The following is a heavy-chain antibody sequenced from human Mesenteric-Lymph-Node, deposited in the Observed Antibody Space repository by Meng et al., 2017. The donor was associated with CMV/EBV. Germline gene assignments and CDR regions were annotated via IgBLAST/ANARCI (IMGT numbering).Heavy chain of an antibody. CDR3: ADSKLGWYGMDV. Sequence: SVKVSCKASGSTFSNYGISWVRQAPGQGLEWMGGIIPILGIANYAQKFQGRVTITADKSTSTAYMELSSLRSEDTAVYYCADSKLGWYGMDVWGQGTTVTVSS. J-gene: IGHJ6*02. D-gene: IGHD7-27*01. V-gene: IGHV1-69*10. CDR2: IIPILGIA. CDR1: GSTFSNYG.